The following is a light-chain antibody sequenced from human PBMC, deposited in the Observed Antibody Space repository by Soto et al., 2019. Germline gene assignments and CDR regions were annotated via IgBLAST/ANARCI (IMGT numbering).Light chain of an antibody. CDR2: DVS. CDR1: SSDVVGYNY. J-gene: IGLJ1*01. Sequence: QSALTQPASVSGSPGQSITISCTGTSSDVVGYNYVSWYQQHPGKAPKFMIYDVSNRPSGVSNRFSGSKSGNTASLTTSGLQAEDEADYYCSSYTTSNTRQIVFGTGTKVTVL. CDR3: SSYTTSNTRQIV. V-gene: IGLV2-14*01.